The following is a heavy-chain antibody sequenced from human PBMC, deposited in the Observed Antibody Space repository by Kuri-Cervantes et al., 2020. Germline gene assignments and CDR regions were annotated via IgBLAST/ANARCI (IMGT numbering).Heavy chain of an antibody. Sequence: ETLSLTCAASGFTFSSYSMNWVRQAPGKGLEWVSYISSSSSTIYYADSVKGRFTISRDNAKNSLYLQMNSLRDEDTAVYYCARAVRDSSGPNPRFDYWGQGTLVTVSS. V-gene: IGHV3-48*02. J-gene: IGHJ4*02. CDR1: GFTFSSYS. CDR3: ARAVRDSSGPNPRFDY. CDR2: ISSSSSTI. D-gene: IGHD3-22*01.